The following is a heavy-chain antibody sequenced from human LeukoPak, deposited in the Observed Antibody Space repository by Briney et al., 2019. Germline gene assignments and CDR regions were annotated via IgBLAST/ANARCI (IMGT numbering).Heavy chain of an antibody. V-gene: IGHV4-30-4*08. J-gene: IGHJ4*02. D-gene: IGHD2-15*01. CDR3: ARNVCSGGSCSFDY. CDR1: GGSFSGYY. CDR2: IYYSGST. Sequence: SETLSLTCAVYGGSFSGYYWSWIRQPPGKGLEWIGYIYYSGSTYYNPSLKSRVTISVDTSKNQFSLKLSSVTAADTAVYYCARNVCSGGSCSFDYWGQGTLVTVSS.